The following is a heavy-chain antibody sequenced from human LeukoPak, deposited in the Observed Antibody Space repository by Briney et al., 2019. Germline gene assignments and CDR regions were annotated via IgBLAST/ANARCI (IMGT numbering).Heavy chain of an antibody. Sequence: GESLRISCKGSGYSFTSYWISWVRQMPGKGLEWMGRIDPSDSYTNYSPSFQGHVTISADKPISTAYLQWSSLKASDTAMYYCVRHLSDITSCPNYWGPGTLITVAS. J-gene: IGHJ4*02. D-gene: IGHD2-2*01. V-gene: IGHV5-10-1*01. CDR3: VRHLSDITSCPNY. CDR1: GYSFTSYW. CDR2: IDPSDSYT.